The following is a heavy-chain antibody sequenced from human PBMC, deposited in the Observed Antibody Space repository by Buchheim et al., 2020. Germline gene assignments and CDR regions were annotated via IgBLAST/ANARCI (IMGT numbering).Heavy chain of an antibody. J-gene: IGHJ4*02. CDR1: GVTFSNYD. CDR2: ISESGAST. Sequence: EVQLLESGGGLVQPGGSLRLSCAASGVTFSNYDMGWVRQAPGKGLEWVSTISESGASTFYAESVKGRLTISRDNSRNTLYLQMSSLRAEDTAVYYCARKDDTVTNNFDYWGQGTL. V-gene: IGHV3-23*01. CDR3: ARKDDTVTNNFDY. D-gene: IGHD4-17*01.